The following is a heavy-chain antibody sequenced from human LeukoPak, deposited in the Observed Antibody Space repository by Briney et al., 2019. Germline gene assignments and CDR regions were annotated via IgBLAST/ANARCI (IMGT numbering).Heavy chain of an antibody. CDR2: IYHSGST. CDR3: ARASPSGLTFDY. D-gene: IGHD6-19*01. V-gene: IGHV4-30-2*01. J-gene: IGHJ4*02. Sequence: SETLSLTCAVSGGSISSGGYSWSWIRQPPGKGLEWIGYIYHSGSTYYNPSLKSRVTISVDRSKNQFSLKLSSVTAADTAVYYCARASPSGLTFDYWGQGTLVSVSS. CDR1: GGSISSGGYS.